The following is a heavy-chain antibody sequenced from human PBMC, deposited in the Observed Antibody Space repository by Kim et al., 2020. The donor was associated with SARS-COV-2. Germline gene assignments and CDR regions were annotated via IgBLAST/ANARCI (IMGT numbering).Heavy chain of an antibody. CDR2: IYWDDEK. D-gene: IGHD3-10*01. J-gene: IGHJ5*02. CDR1: GFSFSTSGVG. Sequence: SGPTLVNPTQTLTLTCTFSGFSFSTSGVGVGWIRQPPEKALEWLALIYWDDEKRYSSSLKSRLTITKDTSKNQVVLTMTNVDPVDTATYYCVHRSSNGEVRGVLNWFDPWGQGTLVTVSS. V-gene: IGHV2-5*02. CDR3: VHRSSNGEVRGVLNWFDP.